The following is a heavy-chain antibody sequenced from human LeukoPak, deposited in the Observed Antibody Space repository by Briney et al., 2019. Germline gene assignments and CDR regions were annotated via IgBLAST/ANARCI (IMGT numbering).Heavy chain of an antibody. D-gene: IGHD3-22*01. V-gene: IGHV3-21*01. CDR2: ISSSSSYI. CDR1: GFTFSSYS. CDR3: ARDFYDSSGYNDALDI. Sequence: GGSLRLSCAASGFTFSSYSMNWVRQAPVKGLEWVSSISSSSSYIYYADSVKGRFTISRDNAKNSLYLQMNSLRAEDTAVYYCARDFYDSSGYNDALDIWGQGTMVTVSS. J-gene: IGHJ3*02.